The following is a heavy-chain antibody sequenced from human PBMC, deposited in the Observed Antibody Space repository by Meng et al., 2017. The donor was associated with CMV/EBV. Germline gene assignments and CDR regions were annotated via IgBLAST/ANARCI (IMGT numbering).Heavy chain of an antibody. CDR2: ISYDGSNK. CDR1: FTFSSYA. CDR3: AREYYDFWSGYHNWFDP. Sequence: FTFSSYAMHWVRQAPGKGLEWVAVISYDGSNKYYAGSVKGRFTISRDNSKNTLYLQMNSLRAEDTAVYYCAREYYDFWSGYHNWFDPWGQGTLVTVSS. D-gene: IGHD3-3*01. J-gene: IGHJ5*02. V-gene: IGHV3-30-3*01.